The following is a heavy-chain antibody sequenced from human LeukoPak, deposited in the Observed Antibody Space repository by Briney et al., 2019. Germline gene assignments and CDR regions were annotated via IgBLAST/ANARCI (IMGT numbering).Heavy chain of an antibody. Sequence: SETLSLTCTVSGGSISSYYWSWIRQPPGKGLEWIGYIYYSGSTNYNPSLKSRVTISVDTSKNQFSLKQSSVTAADTAVYYCARGYDFWSGYSLDYWGQGTLVTVSS. J-gene: IGHJ4*02. CDR3: ARGYDFWSGYSLDY. CDR1: GGSISSYY. D-gene: IGHD3-3*01. V-gene: IGHV4-59*01. CDR2: IYYSGST.